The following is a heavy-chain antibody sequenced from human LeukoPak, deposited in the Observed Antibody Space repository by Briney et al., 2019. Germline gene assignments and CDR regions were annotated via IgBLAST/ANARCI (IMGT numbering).Heavy chain of an antibody. J-gene: IGHJ6*03. CDR3: AKALGVARAIVYYYYMDV. D-gene: IGHD3-16*02. CDR1: GFTLSSYA. Sequence: PRGSLRLSPAASGFTLSSYATSWVPQTPRKGPEWVSPISGRGGSTYYADSVKGRFTTSRDNSKNTLYLQMNSLRAEGKAVYYCAKALGVARAIVYYYYMDVWGKGTTVTVSS. V-gene: IGHV3-23*01. CDR2: ISGRGGST.